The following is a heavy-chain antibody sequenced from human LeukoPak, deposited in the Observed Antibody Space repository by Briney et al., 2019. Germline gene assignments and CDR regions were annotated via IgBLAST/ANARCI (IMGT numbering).Heavy chain of an antibody. Sequence: SVKVSCKASGGTFSSYAISWVRQAPGQGLEWMGRIIPILGIANYAQKFQGRVTITADKSTSTAYMELSSLRSEDTAVYYCAGAKYYYDSSGYYYFGYWGQGTLVTVSS. J-gene: IGHJ4*02. CDR1: GGTFSSYA. D-gene: IGHD3-22*01. V-gene: IGHV1-69*04. CDR2: IIPILGIA. CDR3: AGAKYYYDSSGYYYFGY.